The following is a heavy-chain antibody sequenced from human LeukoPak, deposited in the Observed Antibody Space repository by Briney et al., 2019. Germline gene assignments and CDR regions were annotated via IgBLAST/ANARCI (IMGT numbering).Heavy chain of an antibody. CDR1: EFSFSSYE. Sequence: PGGSLRLSCAASEFSFSSYEMNWVRQAPGKGLECVSYMSASGGTIYYADSVRGRFTISRDNGKNSLYLQMSSLRAEDTAVYYCARGMTGSYFGHFDYWGQGTLVTVSS. D-gene: IGHD1-26*01. CDR3: ARGMTGSYFGHFDY. J-gene: IGHJ4*02. V-gene: IGHV3-48*03. CDR2: MSASGGTI.